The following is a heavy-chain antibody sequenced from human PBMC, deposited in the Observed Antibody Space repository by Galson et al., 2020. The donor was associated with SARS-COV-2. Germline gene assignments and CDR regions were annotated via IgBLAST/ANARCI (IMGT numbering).Heavy chain of an antibody. V-gene: IGHV4-59*01. CDR2: LYYGGKT. Sequence: ASETLSLTCTVSGGSINIYYWSWIRQPPGKGLEWIGYLYYGGKTNYNPSLKNRVTISVDTSKSQFSLTLSSVTAADTAMYYCAGLPVVRGVGYWGQGIPVTVSS. J-gene: IGHJ4*02. CDR3: AGLPVVRGVGY. CDR1: GGSINIYY. D-gene: IGHD3-10*01.